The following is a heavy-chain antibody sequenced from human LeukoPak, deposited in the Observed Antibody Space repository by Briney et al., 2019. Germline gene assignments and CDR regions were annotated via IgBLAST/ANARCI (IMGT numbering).Heavy chain of an antibody. J-gene: IGHJ4*02. D-gene: IGHD5-18*01. CDR1: GGTFSSYA. V-gene: IGHV1-69*04. Sequence: SVKVSCKASGGTFSSYAISWVRQAPGQGLEWMGRIIPILGIANYAQKFQGRVTITRNTSISTAYMELSSLRSEDTAVYYCARGRSSYGPLDYWGQGTLVTVSS. CDR2: IIPILGIA. CDR3: ARGRSSYGPLDY.